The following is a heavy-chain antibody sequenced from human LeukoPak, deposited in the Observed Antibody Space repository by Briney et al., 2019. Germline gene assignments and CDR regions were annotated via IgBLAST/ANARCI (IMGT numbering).Heavy chain of an antibody. D-gene: IGHD6-13*01. J-gene: IGHJ5*02. CDR1: GGSISSYY. CDR2: IYYSGST. Sequence: SETLSLTCTVSGGSISSYYWSWIRQPPGKGLEWIGYIYYSGSTNYNPSLKSRVTISVDTSKNQFSLKLSSVTAADTAVYYCARWNSSSWLQYNWFDPWGQGILVTVSS. CDR3: ARWNSSSWLQYNWFDP. V-gene: IGHV4-59*08.